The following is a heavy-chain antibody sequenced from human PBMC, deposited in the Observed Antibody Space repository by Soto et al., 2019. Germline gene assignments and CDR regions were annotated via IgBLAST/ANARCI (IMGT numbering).Heavy chain of an antibody. J-gene: IGHJ4*02. V-gene: IGHV3-64D*08. CDR1: GFTFSSYA. CDR3: VKDTERFLEWLPRRFDY. D-gene: IGHD3-3*01. CDR2: ISSNGGST. Sequence: GGSLRLSCSASGFTFSSYAMHWVRQAPGKGLEYVSAISSNGGSTYYEDSVKGRFTISRDNSKNTLYLQMSSLRAEDTAVYYCVKDTERFLEWLPRRFDYWGQGTLVTVSS.